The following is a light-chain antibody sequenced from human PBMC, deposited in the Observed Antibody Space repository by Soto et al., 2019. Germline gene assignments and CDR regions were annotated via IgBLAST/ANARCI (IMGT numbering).Light chain of an antibody. CDR1: SSDVGNYNY. CDR3: SSYAGSNNFV. CDR2: EVT. Sequence: QSVLTQPPSASGSPGQSVTISCTGTSSDVGNYNYVSWYQQHPGKAPKLMIYEVTKRPPGVPDRFSGSKSGNTASLTVSGLQAADEADYYCSSYAGSNNFVFGGGTKLTVL. V-gene: IGLV2-8*01. J-gene: IGLJ2*01.